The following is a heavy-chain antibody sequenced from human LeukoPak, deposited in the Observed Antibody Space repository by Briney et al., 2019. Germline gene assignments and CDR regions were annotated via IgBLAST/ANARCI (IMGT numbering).Heavy chain of an antibody. Sequence: GGSLRLSRAASGFTFSSYAMSWVRQTPGKGLEWVSTFSSSGGSTYYADSVKGRFTISRDNSKNTLYLQMNSLRAEDTAVYYCATHITMVRGIDALDIWGQGTMVTVSS. D-gene: IGHD3-10*01. CDR1: GFTFSSYA. J-gene: IGHJ3*02. CDR3: ATHITMVRGIDALDI. CDR2: FSSSGGST. V-gene: IGHV3-23*01.